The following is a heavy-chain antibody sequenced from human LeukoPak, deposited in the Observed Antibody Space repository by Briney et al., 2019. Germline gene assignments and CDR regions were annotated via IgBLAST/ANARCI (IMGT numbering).Heavy chain of an antibody. Sequence: HPGGSLRLSCGASGITFSSYSMNWIRQAPGKGLEWVGFIRSKAYGETADYAASVKGRFTISRDDSKAIAYLQMNSLKTEDTAVYHCTRDRGAYNLYDYWGQGTLVTVSS. D-gene: IGHD1-1*01. J-gene: IGHJ4*02. V-gene: IGHV3-49*03. CDR1: GITFSSYS. CDR2: IRSKAYGETA. CDR3: TRDRGAYNLYDY.